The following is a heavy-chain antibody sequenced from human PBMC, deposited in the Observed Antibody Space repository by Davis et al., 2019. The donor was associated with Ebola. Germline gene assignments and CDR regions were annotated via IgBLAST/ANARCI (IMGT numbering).Heavy chain of an antibody. D-gene: IGHD4-17*01. CDR3: ARADYGHNAPPYYLDY. Sequence: GGSLRLSCAASGFTFSTSEMNWVRQAPGKGLEWVSFIDTSGGTTNYAAPVKGLFTISRDNAKNLLYLQMNSLRADDTAVYYCARADYGHNAPPYYLDYWGQGTLVTVSS. CDR2: IDTSGGTT. CDR1: GFTFSTSE. V-gene: IGHV3-48*03. J-gene: IGHJ4*02.